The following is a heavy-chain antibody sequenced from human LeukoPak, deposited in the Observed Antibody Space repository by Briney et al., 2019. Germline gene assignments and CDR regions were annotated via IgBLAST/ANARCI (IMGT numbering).Heavy chain of an antibody. CDR2: INHSGST. V-gene: IGHV4-34*01. J-gene: IGHJ6*03. CDR3: VRRGTYYGSEHYYYYYMDV. CDR1: GGSFSGYY. Sequence: PSETLSLTCAVYGGSFSGYYWSWIRQPPGKGLEWIGEINHSGSTNYNPSLKSRVTISVDTSKNQVSLKLSSVTAADTAVYYCVRRGTYYGSEHYYYYYMDVWGKGTTVTVSS. D-gene: IGHD3-10*01.